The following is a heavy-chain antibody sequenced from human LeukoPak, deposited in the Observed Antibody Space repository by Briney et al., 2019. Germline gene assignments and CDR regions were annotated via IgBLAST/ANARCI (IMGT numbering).Heavy chain of an antibody. CDR2: ISYDGSDK. CDR1: GFTFSSYA. CDR3: ARAVYRSGGYYFDY. J-gene: IGHJ4*02. Sequence: PGGSLRLSCAASGFTFSSYAMRWVRQAPGKGLEWVAVISYDGSDKNYADSVKGRLTISRDNSMDTLYLQMNSLRAEDTAVYYCARAVYRSGGYYFDYWGQGILVTVSS. V-gene: IGHV3-30*04. D-gene: IGHD6-19*01.